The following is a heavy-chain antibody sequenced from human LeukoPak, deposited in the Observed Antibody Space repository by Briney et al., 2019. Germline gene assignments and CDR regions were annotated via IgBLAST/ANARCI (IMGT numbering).Heavy chain of an antibody. Sequence: GGSLRLSCAASGFTFSSYAMSWVRQAPGKGLEWVSAISGSGGSTYYADSVKGRFTISRDNSKNTLYLQMNSLRAEDTAVYYCARAKRGYSYGFNYYYYMDVWGKGTTVTVSS. J-gene: IGHJ6*03. CDR3: ARAKRGYSYGFNYYYYMDV. V-gene: IGHV3-23*01. CDR1: GFTFSSYA. CDR2: ISGSGGST. D-gene: IGHD5-18*01.